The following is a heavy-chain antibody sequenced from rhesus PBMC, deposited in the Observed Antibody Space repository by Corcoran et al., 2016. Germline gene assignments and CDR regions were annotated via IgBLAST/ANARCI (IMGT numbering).Heavy chain of an antibody. CDR2: VLGSSGSP. V-gene: IGHV4-173*01. J-gene: IGHJ4*01. CDR1: GGSISNNY. Sequence: QLQLQESGPGLVKPSETLSLTCAVSGGSISNNYRSWVRQPPGKGLDCIGRVLGSSGSPDYSPSLKSRVTISTDTSKTQFSLVLSSVTAADTAVYYCVRLIAAGPLDYFDFWGQGVLVTVSS. D-gene: IGHD6-13*01. CDR3: VRLIAAGPLDYFDF.